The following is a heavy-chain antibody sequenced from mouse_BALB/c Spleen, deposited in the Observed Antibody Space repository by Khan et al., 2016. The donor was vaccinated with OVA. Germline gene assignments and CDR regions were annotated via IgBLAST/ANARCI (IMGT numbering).Heavy chain of an antibody. CDR1: GYTFTRYD. J-gene: IGHJ2*01. V-gene: IGHV1S33*01. Sequence: LQQSGPELVKPGALVKISCKASGYTFTRYDINWVKQRPGQGLAWIGWIYPGDGSTKYNEKFKGKATLTADNTSRTAYMQLSSLTSENASGDFCARGEVLRYLDYWGQGTTLTVSS. CDR2: IYPGDGST. D-gene: IGHD1-1*01. CDR3: ARGEVLRYLDY.